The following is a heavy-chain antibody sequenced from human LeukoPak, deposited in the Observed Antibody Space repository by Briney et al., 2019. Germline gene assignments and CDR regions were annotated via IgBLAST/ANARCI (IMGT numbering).Heavy chain of an antibody. CDR1: GYTFTSYD. J-gene: IGHJ4*02. CDR3: ARDHNPYYYDSSGYFDY. Sequence: ASVKVSCKASGYTFTSYDMHWVRQAPGQGLEWMGIINPSGGSTSYAQNFQGRVTMTRDTSTSTVYMELSSLRSEDTAVYYCARDHNPYYYDSSGYFDYWGQGTLVTVSS. CDR2: INPSGGST. V-gene: IGHV1-46*01. D-gene: IGHD3-22*01.